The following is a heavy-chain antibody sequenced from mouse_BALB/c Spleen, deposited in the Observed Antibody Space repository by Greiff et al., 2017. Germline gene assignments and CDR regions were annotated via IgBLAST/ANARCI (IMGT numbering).Heavy chain of an antibody. CDR3: ARARYDGAWFAY. Sequence: EVQLVESGGGLVKPGGSLKLCCAASGFTFSSYAMSWVRQSPEKRLEWVAEISSGGSYTYYPDTVTGRFTISRDNAKNTLYLEMSSLRSEDTAMYYCARARYDGAWFAYWGQGTLVTVSA. V-gene: IGHV5-9-4*01. CDR2: ISSGGSYT. J-gene: IGHJ3*01. D-gene: IGHD2-14*01. CDR1: GFTFSSYA.